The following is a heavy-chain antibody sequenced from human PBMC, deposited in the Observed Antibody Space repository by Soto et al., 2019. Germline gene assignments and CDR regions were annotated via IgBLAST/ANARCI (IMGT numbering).Heavy chain of an antibody. V-gene: IGHV1-8*01. CDR2: MNPNSGNT. J-gene: IGHJ6*03. CDR1: GYTFTSYD. D-gene: IGHD4-17*01. CDR3: ASSYGDYGYYYYMDV. Sequence: ASVKVSCKASGYTFTSYDINWVRQATGQGLEWMGWMNPNSGNTGYAQKFQGRVTMTRNTSISTAYMELSSLRSEDTAVYYCASSYGDYGYYYYMDVWGKGTTVTVSS.